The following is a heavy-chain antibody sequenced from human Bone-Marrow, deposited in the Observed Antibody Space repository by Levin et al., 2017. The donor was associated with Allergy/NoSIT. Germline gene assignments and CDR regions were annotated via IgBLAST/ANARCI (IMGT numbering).Heavy chain of an antibody. V-gene: IGHV3-30-3*01. Sequence: HSGGSLRLSCAASGFTFSSYAMHWVRQAPGKGLEWVAVISYDGSNKYYADSVKGRFTISRDNSKNTLYLQMNSLRAEDTAVYYCARDVTIYSSGYYWEYFQHWGQGTLVTVSS. J-gene: IGHJ1*01. CDR2: ISYDGSNK. CDR1: GFTFSSYA. CDR3: ARDVTIYSSGYYWEYFQH. D-gene: IGHD3-22*01.